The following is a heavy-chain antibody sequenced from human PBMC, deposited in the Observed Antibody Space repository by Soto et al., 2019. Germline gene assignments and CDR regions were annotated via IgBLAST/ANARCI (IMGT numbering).Heavy chain of an antibody. J-gene: IGHJ4*02. CDR2: ISPYSGKT. CDR1: GYTFTNYG. CDR3: TRDRLTLTTSLIFDF. V-gene: IGHV1-18*01. Sequence: QVQLVQSGAEVKKPGASVKVSCKASGYTFTNYGIAWVRQAPGQGLEWMGWISPYSGKTDYRQNLQGRVTMTADTSTNTAYMELRSLSSDDTAVYYCTRDRLTLTTSLIFDFWGQGTLVTVSS. D-gene: IGHD3-9*01.